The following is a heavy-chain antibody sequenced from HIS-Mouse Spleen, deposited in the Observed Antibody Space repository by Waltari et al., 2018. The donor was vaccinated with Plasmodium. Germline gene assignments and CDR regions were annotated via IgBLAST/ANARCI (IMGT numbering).Heavy chain of an antibody. V-gene: IGHV4-39*01. Sequence: SSSSYYWGWIRQPPGKGLEWIGSIYYSGSTYYNPSLKSRVTISVDTSKNQFSLKLSSVTAADTAVYYCARQLAYYDFWSGYSRGYYFDYWGQGTLVTVSS. CDR2: IYYSGST. CDR1: SSSSYY. J-gene: IGHJ4*02. D-gene: IGHD3-3*01. CDR3: ARQLAYYDFWSGYSRGYYFDY.